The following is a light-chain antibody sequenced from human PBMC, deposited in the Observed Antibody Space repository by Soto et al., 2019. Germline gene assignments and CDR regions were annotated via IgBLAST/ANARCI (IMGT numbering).Light chain of an antibody. CDR2: STS. CDR1: QDINKY. V-gene: IGKV1-39*01. J-gene: IGKJ2*01. CDR3: QQSYSSPYT. Sequence: DIQMTQSPSSLSAAVGDRVTITCRASQDINKYLNWYHQTPGKAPKLLIFSTSTLYSGVPSRFSGSRSGTGFTLTISSLQPEDFATYYCQQSYSSPYTFGQGTKVEIK.